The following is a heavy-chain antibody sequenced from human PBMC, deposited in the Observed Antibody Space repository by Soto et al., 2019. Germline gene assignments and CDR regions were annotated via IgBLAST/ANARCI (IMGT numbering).Heavy chain of an antibody. CDR1: GFTFTSSA. D-gene: IGHD3-9*01. CDR3: AAGREILTGYYGLYYYYYMDV. Sequence: SVKVSRKASGFTFTSSAMQWVRQARGQRLEWIGWIVVGSGNTNYAQKFQERVTITRDMSTSTAYMELSSLRSEDTAVYYCAAGREILTGYYGLYYYYYMDVWGKGTTVTVSS. J-gene: IGHJ6*03. CDR2: IVVGSGNT. V-gene: IGHV1-58*02.